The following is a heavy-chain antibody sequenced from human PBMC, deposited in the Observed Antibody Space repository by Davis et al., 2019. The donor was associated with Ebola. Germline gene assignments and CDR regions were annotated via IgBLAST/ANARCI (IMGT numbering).Heavy chain of an antibody. CDR1: GFTFSSYW. V-gene: IGHV3-7*01. CDR3: AADYRVINPDFDY. J-gene: IGHJ4*02. D-gene: IGHD3-16*02. Sequence: LSLTCAASGFTFSSYWMSWVRQAPGKGLEWVANIKQDGSEKYYVDSVKGRFTISRDNSKNTLYLQMNSLRAEDTAVYYCAADYRVINPDFDYWGQGTLVTVSS. CDR2: IKQDGSEK.